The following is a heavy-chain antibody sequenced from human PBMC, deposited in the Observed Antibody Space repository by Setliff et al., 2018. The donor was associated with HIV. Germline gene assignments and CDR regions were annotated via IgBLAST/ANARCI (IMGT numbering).Heavy chain of an antibody. D-gene: IGHD1-26*01. CDR1: GYTFTRYD. CDR2: MNPNSGNT. CDR3: ATSVATFDSVDY. J-gene: IGHJ4*02. V-gene: IGHV1-8*01. Sequence: ASVKVSCKASGYTFTRYDINWVRQASGQGLEWMGWMNPNSGNTGYAQKFQGRVTMTRNTSISTAYMELSSLRSEDTAVYYCATSVATFDSVDYWGQGTKVTVSS.